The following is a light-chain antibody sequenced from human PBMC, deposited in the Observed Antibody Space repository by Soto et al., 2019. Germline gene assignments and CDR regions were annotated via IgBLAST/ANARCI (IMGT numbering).Light chain of an antibody. J-gene: IGKJ1*01. CDR3: QQYGSSPGT. CDR2: GAS. Sequence: EIVLTQSPGTLSLSPGERATLSCRASQSVSSSYLAWYQQKPGQAPRLLIYGASSRATGIPDRFSGSGSGTDFTRTISILEPEDFAVYYCQQYGSSPGTFGQGTKVEIK. V-gene: IGKV3-20*01. CDR1: QSVSSSY.